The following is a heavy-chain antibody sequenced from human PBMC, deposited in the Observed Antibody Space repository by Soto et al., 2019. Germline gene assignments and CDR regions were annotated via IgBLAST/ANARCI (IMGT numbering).Heavy chain of an antibody. V-gene: IGHV3-30-3*01. CDR1: GFTFSSYT. Sequence: GGSLRLSCAASGFTFSSYTMDWVRQAPGKGLEWVAVISYDGSNKYHADSVKGRFTISRDNSKNTLYLQMNSLRAEDTAVYYCARDFNFERIPVDYYGMDVWGQGTTVTVSS. J-gene: IGHJ6*02. D-gene: IGHD6-25*01. CDR3: ARDFNFERIPVDYYGMDV. CDR2: ISYDGSNK.